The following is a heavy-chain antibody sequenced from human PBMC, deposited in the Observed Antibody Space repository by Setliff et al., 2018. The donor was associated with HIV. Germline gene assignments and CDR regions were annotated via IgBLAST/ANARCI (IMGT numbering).Heavy chain of an antibody. V-gene: IGHV3-23*01. CDR3: VRDLPPDY. CDR1: GFTFNTYA. J-gene: IGHJ4*02. CDR2: ISYSGGST. Sequence: GGSLRLSCAASGFTFNTYAMSWVRQAPGRGLEWVSVISYSGGSTFYADSVKGRFTVSRDESENTMYLQMRSLRAEDTAVYYCVRDLPPDYWGQGTLVTVSS.